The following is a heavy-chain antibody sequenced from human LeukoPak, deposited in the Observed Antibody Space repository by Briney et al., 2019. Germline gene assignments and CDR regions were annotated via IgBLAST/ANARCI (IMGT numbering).Heavy chain of an antibody. J-gene: IGHJ4*02. V-gene: IGHV4-34*01. Sequence: SETLSLTCAVYGGSFSGYYWSWIRQPPGKGLEWIGEINHSGSTNYNPSLKSRVTISVDTSKNQFSLKLSSVTAADTAVYYCARLAPKVYYYGSGSYLDYWGQGTLVTVSS. CDR2: INHSGST. D-gene: IGHD3-10*01. CDR1: GGSFSGYY. CDR3: ARLAPKVYYYGSGSYLDY.